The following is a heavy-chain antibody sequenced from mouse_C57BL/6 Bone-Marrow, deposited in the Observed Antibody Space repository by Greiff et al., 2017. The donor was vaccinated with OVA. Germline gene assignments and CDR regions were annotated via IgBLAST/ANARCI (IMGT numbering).Heavy chain of an antibody. CDR2: INPSSGYT. D-gene: IGHD1-1*01. J-gene: IGHJ2*01. Sequence: VKVVESGAELAKPGASVKLSCKASGYTFTSYWMHWVKQRPGQGLEWIGYINPSSGYTKYNQKFKDKATLTADKSSSTAYMQLSSLTYEDSAVYYCAPSYYYGSSPFDYWGQGTTLTVSS. CDR1: GYTFTSYW. CDR3: APSYYYGSSPFDY. V-gene: IGHV1-7*01.